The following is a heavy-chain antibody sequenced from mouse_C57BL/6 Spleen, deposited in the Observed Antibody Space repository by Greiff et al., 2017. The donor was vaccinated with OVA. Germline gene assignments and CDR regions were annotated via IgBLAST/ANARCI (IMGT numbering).Heavy chain of an antibody. CDR3: TTDVSDLRDFYY. V-gene: IGHV14-4*01. CDR2: IDPETGDT. J-gene: IGHJ2*01. Sequence: VQLQQSGAELVRPGASVKLSCTASGFNIKDDYMHWVKQRPEQGLEWIGWIDPETGDTEYASKFQGKATITADTSSNSAYLQLSSLSSEDTAVYCCTTDVSDLRDFYYWGQGTTLTVSS. CDR1: GFNIKDDY. D-gene: IGHD3-2*02.